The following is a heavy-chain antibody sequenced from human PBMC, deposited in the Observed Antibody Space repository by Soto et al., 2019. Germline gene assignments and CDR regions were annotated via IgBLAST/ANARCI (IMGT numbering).Heavy chain of an antibody. D-gene: IGHD3-10*01. V-gene: IGHV3-30*09. CDR1: GFTFSSYA. CDR3: ARDRQYGAGFIDV. Sequence: GGSLRLSCAASGFTFSSYAMHWVRQAPGKGLEWVAVISSDGSDKYYADSVKGRFAISRDNSKNTLYVQLNRMRAEDTALYYCARDRQYGAGFIDVWGQGTTVTVSS. J-gene: IGHJ6*02. CDR2: ISSDGSDK.